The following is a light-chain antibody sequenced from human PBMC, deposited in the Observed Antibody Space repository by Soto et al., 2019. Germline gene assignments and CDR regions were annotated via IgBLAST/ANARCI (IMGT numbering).Light chain of an antibody. CDR2: KAS. Sequence: DIQMTQSPSTLSASVGDRVTITCRASQSISSWLAWYQQKPGKAPKLLIYKASSLESGVPSRFSGSGSGTKFTLTISSLQPDDFATYSCQQYNSYAWTFGQGTKVEIK. CDR3: QQYNSYAWT. V-gene: IGKV1-5*03. J-gene: IGKJ1*01. CDR1: QSISSW.